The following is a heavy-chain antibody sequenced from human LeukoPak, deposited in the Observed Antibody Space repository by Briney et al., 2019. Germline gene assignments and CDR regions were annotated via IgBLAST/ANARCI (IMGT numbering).Heavy chain of an antibody. CDR1: GASIPSSYY. V-gene: IGHV4-4*09. J-gene: IGHJ4*02. Sequence: PSETLSLTCTVSGASIPSSYYWSWIRQPPGKGLECIGYISASGNTNYSPSLKSRVTISVDTSKSQFSLNLSSVTAADTAIYYCARLTGGGSYWGYFDHWGQGNLVTVSS. D-gene: IGHD1-26*01. CDR2: ISASGNT. CDR3: ARLTGGGSYWGYFDH.